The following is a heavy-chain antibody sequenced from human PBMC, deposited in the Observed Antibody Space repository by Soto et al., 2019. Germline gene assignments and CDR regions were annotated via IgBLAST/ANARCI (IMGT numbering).Heavy chain of an antibody. D-gene: IGHD3-22*01. V-gene: IGHV3-23*01. Sequence: PGGSLRLSCAASGFTFSSYSMNWVRQAPDKGLEWVSTISGSGGSTYYADSVKGRFTISSDNSKNTLYLQMNSLRAEDTAVYYCAKRKDDSSGFDYWGQGTLVTVSS. J-gene: IGHJ4*02. CDR2: ISGSGGST. CDR3: AKRKDDSSGFDY. CDR1: GFTFSSYS.